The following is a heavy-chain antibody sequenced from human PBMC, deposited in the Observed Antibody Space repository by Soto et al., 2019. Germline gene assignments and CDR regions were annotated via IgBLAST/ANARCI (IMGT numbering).Heavy chain of an antibody. Sequence: EVQLLESGGGLVQPGGSLRLSCAASGFTFSNYAMTWVRQAPGKGLQWVSAISGSGSSTKYADSVKGRFTISRDNSKSTLALQMNSLRGEDTAVDFCARGFATTGYLVDYWGQGTLVTVSS. CDR1: GFTFSNYA. CDR3: ARGFATTGYLVDY. CDR2: ISGSGSST. J-gene: IGHJ4*02. V-gene: IGHV3-23*01. D-gene: IGHD3-9*01.